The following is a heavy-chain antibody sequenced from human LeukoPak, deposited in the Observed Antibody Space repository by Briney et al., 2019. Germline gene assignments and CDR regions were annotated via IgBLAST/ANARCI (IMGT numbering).Heavy chain of an antibody. CDR2: IYYSGST. V-gene: IGHV4-39*07. Sequence: PSETLSLTCTVSGASISSTTYYWGWIRQPPRKGLEWIASIYYSGSTYYNPSLKSRVTISVDTSKNQFSLKLSSVTAADTAVYYCARTTEAHSWRTRYYDYYMDVWGKGTTVTVSS. J-gene: IGHJ6*03. CDR1: GASISSTTYY. CDR3: ARTTEAHSWRTRYYDYYMDV. D-gene: IGHD6-13*01.